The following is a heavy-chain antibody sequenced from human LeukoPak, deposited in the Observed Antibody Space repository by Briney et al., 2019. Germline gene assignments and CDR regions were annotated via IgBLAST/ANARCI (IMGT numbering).Heavy chain of an antibody. D-gene: IGHD1-26*01. CDR2: IIPIFGTA. CDR3: ARASPLRATRLDFDI. Sequence: ASVKVSCKASGGTFSSYAISWVRQAPGQGLEWMGGIIPIFGTANYAQKFQGRVTITADESTSTAYMELSSLRSEDTAVYYCARASPLRATRLDFDIWGQGTMVTVSS. CDR1: GGTFSSYA. J-gene: IGHJ3*02. V-gene: IGHV1-69*13.